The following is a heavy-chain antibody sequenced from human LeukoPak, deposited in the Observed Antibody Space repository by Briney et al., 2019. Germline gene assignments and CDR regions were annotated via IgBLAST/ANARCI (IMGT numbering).Heavy chain of an antibody. D-gene: IGHD1-14*01. CDR1: GYTFTGYY. Sequence: ASVKVSCKASGYTFTGYYMHWVRQAPGQGLEWMGWINPNSGGTNYAQKFQGRVTITSDTSISTAYMELSRLTSDDTAVYYCARSTNRDYWGQGTLVTVSS. J-gene: IGHJ4*02. V-gene: IGHV1-2*02. CDR3: ARSTNRDY. CDR2: INPNSGGT.